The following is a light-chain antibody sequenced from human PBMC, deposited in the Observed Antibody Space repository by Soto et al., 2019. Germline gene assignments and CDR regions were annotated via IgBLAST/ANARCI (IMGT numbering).Light chain of an antibody. CDR2: GAS. V-gene: IGKV1-9*01. CDR1: HGISDY. Sequence: DIQLTQSPSFLSASVGDRVTITCRASHGISDYLAWYQQKPGKVPKLLIYGASTLQRGVPSRFSGSGSGTEFTLTISSLQPEDFATYYCQQVNSFSLTFGGGTKVDIK. CDR3: QQVNSFSLT. J-gene: IGKJ4*01.